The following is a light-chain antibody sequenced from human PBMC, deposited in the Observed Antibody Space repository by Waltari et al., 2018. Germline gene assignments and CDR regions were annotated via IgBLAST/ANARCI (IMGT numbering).Light chain of an antibody. V-gene: IGLV8-61*01. CDR2: STN. CDR1: SGSVSYNYY. J-gene: IGLJ3*02. Sequence: QTVLTQEPSFSVSPGGTVTLTCGLSSGSVSYNYYPLWFQQTPGQAPRTLIYSTNTRSSGVSDRFSGSILGNKAALTITGAQANDESDYYCVLYVGGGSWVFGGGTKLTVL. CDR3: VLYVGGGSWV.